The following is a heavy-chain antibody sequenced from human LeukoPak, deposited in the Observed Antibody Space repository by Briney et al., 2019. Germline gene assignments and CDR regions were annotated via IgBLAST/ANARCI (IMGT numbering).Heavy chain of an antibody. CDR2: ISGSGGST. D-gene: IGHD3-9*01. J-gene: IGHJ3*02. Sequence: PGGSLRLSCAASGFTFSSYSINWVRQAPGKGLEWVSAISGSGGSTYYADSVKGRFTISRDNSKNTLYLQMNSLRAEDTAVYYCAKDSAGVDYDILTGYLRHDAFDIWGQGTMVTVSS. CDR1: GFTFSSYS. V-gene: IGHV3-23*01. CDR3: AKDSAGVDYDILTGYLRHDAFDI.